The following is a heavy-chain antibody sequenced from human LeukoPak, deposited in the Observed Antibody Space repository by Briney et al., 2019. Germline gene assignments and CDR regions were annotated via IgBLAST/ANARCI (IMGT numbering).Heavy chain of an antibody. CDR1: GYNFATYG. CDR2: ISANTGKT. Sequence: ASVKVSCKTSGYNFATYGFCWVRRAPGDGLEWMGWISANTGKTSYAQKFQDRVTMTTDTSTTTAYMELRNLRLDDTAVYFCAKVAGDRMDYWGQGTLVTVSS. CDR3: AKVAGDRMDY. V-gene: IGHV1-18*01. J-gene: IGHJ4*02. D-gene: IGHD6-13*01.